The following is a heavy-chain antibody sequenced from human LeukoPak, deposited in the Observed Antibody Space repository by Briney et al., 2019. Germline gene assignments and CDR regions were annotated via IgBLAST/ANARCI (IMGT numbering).Heavy chain of an antibody. CDR2: TYYRSKWYN. CDR3: ARERAKAVKLKQWLAPHFGIYMDV. J-gene: IGHJ6*03. D-gene: IGHD6-19*01. Sequence: SQTLSLTCAISGDSVSSNSAAWNWIRQSPSRGLEWLGRTYYRSKWYNDYAVSVKSRITINPDTSKNQFSLQLNSVTPEDTAVYYCARERAKAVKLKQWLAPHFGIYMDVWGKGTTVTVSS. V-gene: IGHV6-1*01. CDR1: GDSVSSNSAA.